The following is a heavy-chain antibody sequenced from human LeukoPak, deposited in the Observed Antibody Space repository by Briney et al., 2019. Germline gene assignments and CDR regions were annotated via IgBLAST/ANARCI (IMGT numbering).Heavy chain of an antibody. CDR1: GFTVSSHY. Sequence: GGSLRLSCAASGFTVSSHYMSWVRLAPGKGLEWVSVTDSDGSTSYADSVKGRFTISRDTSKNTLYLQMNGLRAEDTAVYYCARLGDYSNKDWGQGTLVTDSS. D-gene: IGHD4-11*01. CDR2: TDSDGST. J-gene: IGHJ4*02. CDR3: ARLGDYSNKD. V-gene: IGHV3-53*01.